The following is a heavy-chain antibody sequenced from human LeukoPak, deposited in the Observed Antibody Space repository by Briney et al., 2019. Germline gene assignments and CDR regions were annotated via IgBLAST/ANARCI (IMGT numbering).Heavy chain of an antibody. CDR3: VRGYCSTARCSNFDR. D-gene: IGHD2-2*01. CDR2: IYPDDSDT. Sequence: GESLKISCKASGYQFTGFWIGWVRQKPGKGLEWMGIIYPDDSDTRYSPSFQGQVTISADTSISTAYLQWSSLKASDTAMYFCVRGYCSTARCSNFDRWGPGTLVTVSS. V-gene: IGHV5-51*01. CDR1: GYQFTGFW. J-gene: IGHJ4*02.